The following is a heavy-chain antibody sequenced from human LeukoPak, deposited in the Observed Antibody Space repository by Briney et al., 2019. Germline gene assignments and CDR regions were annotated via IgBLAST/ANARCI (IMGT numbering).Heavy chain of an antibody. J-gene: IGHJ1*01. Sequence: GGSLRLSCAASGFTFSSYGMHWVRQAPGKGLEWVAVIWYDGSNKYYADSVKGRFTISRDNSKNTLYLQMNSLRAEDTAVYYCARDYYDSSGYPAEYFQHWGQGTLVTVSS. D-gene: IGHD3-22*01. CDR3: ARDYYDSSGYPAEYFQH. V-gene: IGHV3-33*01. CDR1: GFTFSSYG. CDR2: IWYDGSNK.